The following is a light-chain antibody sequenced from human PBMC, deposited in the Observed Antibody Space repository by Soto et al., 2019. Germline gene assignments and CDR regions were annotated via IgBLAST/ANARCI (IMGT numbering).Light chain of an antibody. CDR2: ATS. CDR1: QSISTY. Sequence: DIQMTQSPSSLSASVGDRVTITCRASQSISTYLIWYQQKPGKAPKLLIYATSSLQSGVPSRFSGSGSGTDFTLTISSLEPEDFAVYYCQQRSNWLTFGGGTKVDIK. V-gene: IGKV1-39*01. J-gene: IGKJ4*01. CDR3: QQRSNWLT.